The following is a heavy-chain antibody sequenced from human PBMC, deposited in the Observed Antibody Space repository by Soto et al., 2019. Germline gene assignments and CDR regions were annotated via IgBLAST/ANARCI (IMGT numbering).Heavy chain of an antibody. CDR1: GYTFTSYG. V-gene: IGHV1-18*01. J-gene: IGHJ6*03. CDR2: ISAYNGNT. CDR3: ARDGLYSGYDYSYYYMDV. D-gene: IGHD5-12*01. Sequence: ASVKVSCKASGYTFTSYGISWVRQAPGQGLEWMGWISAYNGNTNYAQKLQGRVTMTTDTSTSTAYMELRSLRSDDTAVYYCARDGLYSGYDYSYYYMDVWGKGTTVTVSS.